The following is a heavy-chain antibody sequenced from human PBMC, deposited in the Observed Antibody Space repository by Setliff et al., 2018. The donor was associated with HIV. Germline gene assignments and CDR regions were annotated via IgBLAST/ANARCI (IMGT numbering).Heavy chain of an antibody. V-gene: IGHV3-30*02. CDR3: ARGDGTKYYYYYYMDV. J-gene: IGHJ6*03. CDR2: IRYDGSNK. Sequence: LSCAASGFTFSSYGMHWVRQAPGKGLEWVAFIRYDGSNKYYADSVKGRFTISRDNAKNSLYLQMNSLRAEDTAVYYCARGDGTKYYYYYYMDVWGKGTTVTVSS. CDR1: GFTFSSYG. D-gene: IGHD1-7*01.